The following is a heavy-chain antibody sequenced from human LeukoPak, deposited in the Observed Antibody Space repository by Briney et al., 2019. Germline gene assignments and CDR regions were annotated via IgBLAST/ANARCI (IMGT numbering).Heavy chain of an antibody. V-gene: IGHV5-51*01. D-gene: IGHD6-13*01. CDR1: GYSFTSYW. CDR3: ARLAGGSSWYIDYMDV. CDR2: IYPGDSDT. J-gene: IGHJ6*03. Sequence: GESLKISCKGSGYSFTSYWIGWVRQMPGKGLEWMGIIYPGDSDTRYSPSFQGQVTISADKSISTAYLQWSSLKASDTAVYYCARLAGGSSWYIDYMDVWGKGTTVTISS.